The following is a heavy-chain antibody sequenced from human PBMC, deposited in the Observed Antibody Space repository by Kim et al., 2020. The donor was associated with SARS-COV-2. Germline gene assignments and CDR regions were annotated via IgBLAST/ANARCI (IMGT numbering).Heavy chain of an antibody. CDR2: VSDSGSST. CDR1: GFTFSSYA. J-gene: IGHJ6*02. CDR3: ANLAISRYVSSGMDV. V-gene: IGHV3-23*01. D-gene: IGHD3-16*01. Sequence: GGSLRLSCAASGFTFSSYAMNWVRQAPGKGLEWVSGVSDSGSSTYYADSVKGRFTISRDNSKDTLYLQMNSLRAEDTAVYYCANLAISRYVSSGMDVWGQGTPVTVSS.